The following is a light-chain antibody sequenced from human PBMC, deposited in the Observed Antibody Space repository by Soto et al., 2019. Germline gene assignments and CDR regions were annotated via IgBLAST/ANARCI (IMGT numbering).Light chain of an antibody. CDR3: QQYNNWPPLP. CDR2: VAS. V-gene: IGKV3-15*01. J-gene: IGKJ1*01. Sequence: EIVMTQSPATLSVSPGERATLSCRASQSVSSTLAWYQQKPGQAPSLLIYVASTRATGVPARFSGSGSGTEFTLTISSLQSEDFAVYYCQQYNNWPPLPFGQGTQVQIK. CDR1: QSVSST.